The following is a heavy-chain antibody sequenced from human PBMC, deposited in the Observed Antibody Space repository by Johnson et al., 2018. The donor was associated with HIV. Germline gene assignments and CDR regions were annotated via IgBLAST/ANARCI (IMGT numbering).Heavy chain of an antibody. CDR3: ARVESDNFSSVPAAFDI. V-gene: IGHV3-53*01. D-gene: IGHD6-13*01. CDR1: GFTVSSNY. J-gene: IGHJ3*02. CDR2: IYSGGST. Sequence: VQLVESGGGLIQPGGSLRLSCAASGFTVSSNYVSWVRQAPGKGLEWVSVIYSGGSTYYADSVKGRFTISRDNAKNSLYLQMNSLRAEDTAVYYCARVESDNFSSVPAAFDIWGQGTMVTVSS.